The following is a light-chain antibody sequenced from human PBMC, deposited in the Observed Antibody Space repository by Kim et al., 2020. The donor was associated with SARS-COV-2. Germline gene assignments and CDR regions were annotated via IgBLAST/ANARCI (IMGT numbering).Light chain of an antibody. V-gene: IGKV1-5*03. Sequence: DIQMTQSPSTLSASIGDRVTITCRASQSIVSALAWYQQKAGRAPTLLIYAASGLQSGVPSRFGGSGSGTEFTLTISSLQPDDFASYYCQQYKSYPWTFGQGTKVDIK. J-gene: IGKJ1*01. CDR1: QSIVSA. CDR3: QQYKSYPWT. CDR2: AAS.